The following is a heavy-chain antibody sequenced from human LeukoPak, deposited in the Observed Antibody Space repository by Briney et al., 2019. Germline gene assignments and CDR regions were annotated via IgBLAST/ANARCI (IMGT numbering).Heavy chain of an antibody. CDR3: ARDAYMRLPYYYYGMDV. CDR1: GGSISSYY. CDR2: IYYSGST. J-gene: IGHJ6*02. V-gene: IGHV4-59*01. D-gene: IGHD5-18*01. Sequence: SETLSLTCTVSGGSISSYYWSWIRQPPGKGLEWIGYIYYSGSTNYNPSLKSRVTISVDTSKNQFSLKLSSVTAADTAVYYCARDAYMRLPYYYYGMDVWGQGTTVTVSS.